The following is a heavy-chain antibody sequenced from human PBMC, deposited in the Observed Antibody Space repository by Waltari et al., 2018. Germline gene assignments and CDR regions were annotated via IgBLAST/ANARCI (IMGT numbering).Heavy chain of an antibody. CDR2: INHSGST. V-gene: IGHV4-34*01. CDR1: GGSFSGYY. Sequence: QVQLQQWGAGLLKPSETLSLTCAVYGGSFSGYYWSWIRQPPGKGLEWIGEINHSGSTNYNPSLKSRVTISVDTSKNQFSLKLSSVTAADTAVYYCARIVVVVAAMGWFDPWGQGTLVTVSS. CDR3: ARIVVVVAAMGWFDP. J-gene: IGHJ5*02. D-gene: IGHD2-15*01.